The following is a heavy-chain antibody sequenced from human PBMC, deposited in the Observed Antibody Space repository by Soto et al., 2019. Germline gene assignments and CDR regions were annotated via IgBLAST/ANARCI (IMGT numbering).Heavy chain of an antibody. Sequence: PGGSLRLSCAASGFTFSSYGMHWVRQAPGKGLEWVAVISYDGSNKYYADSVKGRFTISRDNSKSTLYLQMNSLRAEDTAVYYCAKDGTGMLEWLPEHYYYYYMDVWGKGTTVTVSS. CDR1: GFTFSSYG. D-gene: IGHD3-3*01. CDR2: ISYDGSNK. J-gene: IGHJ6*03. V-gene: IGHV3-30*18. CDR3: AKDGTGMLEWLPEHYYYYYMDV.